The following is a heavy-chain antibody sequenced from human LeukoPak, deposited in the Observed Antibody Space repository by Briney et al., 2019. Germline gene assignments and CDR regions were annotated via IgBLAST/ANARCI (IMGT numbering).Heavy chain of an antibody. Sequence: SETLSLTCTVSSGSISNYYWSWIRQPAGKGLEWIGRIHTSGSTNYNPSLKSRVTMSVDTSKNQFSLKLSSVTAADTAVYYCARDRYYYDSSGYSLDYWGQGTLVTVSS. V-gene: IGHV4-4*07. CDR2: IHTSGST. CDR1: SGSISNYY. D-gene: IGHD3-22*01. CDR3: ARDRYYYDSSGYSLDY. J-gene: IGHJ4*02.